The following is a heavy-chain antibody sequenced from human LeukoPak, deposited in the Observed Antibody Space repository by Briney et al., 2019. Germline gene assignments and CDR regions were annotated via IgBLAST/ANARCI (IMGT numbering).Heavy chain of an antibody. J-gene: IGHJ4*02. CDR3: ARKVDTATFDY. V-gene: IGHV4-38-2*02. CDR2: FYHGGST. CDR1: GYSISTGYY. Sequence: SETLSLTCTVSGYSISTGYYWDWIRQPPGKGLEWIGTFYHGGSTYYNPSLKSRVTISVDTSKNQFSLKLSSVTAADTAVYYCARKVDTATFDYWGQGTLVTVSS. D-gene: IGHD5-18*01.